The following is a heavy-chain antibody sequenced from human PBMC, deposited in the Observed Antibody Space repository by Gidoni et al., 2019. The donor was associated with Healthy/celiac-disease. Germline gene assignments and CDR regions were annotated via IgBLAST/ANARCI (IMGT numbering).Heavy chain of an antibody. V-gene: IGHV4-34*01. Sequence: QVQLQQWGAGLLKPSETLSLTCAVYGGSFRGYYWSWIRQPPGKGLEWIGEINHSGSTNYNPSLKSRVTISVDTSKNQFSLKLSSVTAADTAVYYCARAGYCSGGSCYGVNYWGQGTLVTVSS. D-gene: IGHD2-15*01. CDR3: ARAGYCSGGSCYGVNY. J-gene: IGHJ4*02. CDR1: GGSFRGYY. CDR2: INHSGST.